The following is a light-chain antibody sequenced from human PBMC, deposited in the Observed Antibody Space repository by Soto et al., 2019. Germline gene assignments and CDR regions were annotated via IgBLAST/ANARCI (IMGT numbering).Light chain of an antibody. Sequence: QSALTQPRSVSGSPGQSVTIFCTGTSNDVGRFDYVSWYQQHPGKAPKVIIYDVNERPSGVPNRFSGSKSGNTASLTISGLQADDEADYYCCSYAGSSTPYVFGTGTKVTVL. J-gene: IGLJ1*01. CDR3: CSYAGSSTPYV. CDR2: DVN. V-gene: IGLV2-11*01. CDR1: SNDVGRFDY.